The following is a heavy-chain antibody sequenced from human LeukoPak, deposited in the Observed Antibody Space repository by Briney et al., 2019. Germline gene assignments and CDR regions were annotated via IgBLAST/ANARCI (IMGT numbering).Heavy chain of an antibody. Sequence: SETLSLTCTVSGGSISSSSYYWGWIRQPPGRGLEWIGSIYYSGITYYNPSLKSRVTISVDTSKNQFSLKLSSVTAADTAVYYCASHDYSSDNWFDPWGQGTLVTVSS. CDR3: ASHDYSSDNWFDP. J-gene: IGHJ5*02. CDR2: IYYSGIT. CDR1: GGSISSSSYY. D-gene: IGHD4-11*01. V-gene: IGHV4-39*01.